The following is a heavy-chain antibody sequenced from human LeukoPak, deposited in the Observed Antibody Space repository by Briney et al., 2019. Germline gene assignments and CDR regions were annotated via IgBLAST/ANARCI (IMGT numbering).Heavy chain of an antibody. CDR1: GGSPTSSSYY. D-gene: IGHD3-10*01. Sequence: SQTLSLTCTLSGGSPTSSSYYWGWIREPPGKGLERIWSIYYSGSTYYNTSLKSRVTISVETPKNQFSLKLSAVTAADTSLYYGAGLGRIRGHYYYYGMDVWGQGTTVTVSS. J-gene: IGHJ6*02. V-gene: IGHV4-39*01. CDR2: IYYSGST. CDR3: AGLGRIRGHYYYYGMDV.